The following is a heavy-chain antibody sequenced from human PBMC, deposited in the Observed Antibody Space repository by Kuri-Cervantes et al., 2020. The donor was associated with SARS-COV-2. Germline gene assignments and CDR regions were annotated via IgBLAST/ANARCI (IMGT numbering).Heavy chain of an antibody. CDR3: ARVGGNWELPFDY. CDR1: GGSISSYY. D-gene: IGHD3-10*01. J-gene: IGHJ4*02. V-gene: IGHV4-59*01. CDR2: IYYSGST. Sequence: GSLRLSCTVSGGSISSYYWSWIRQPPGKGLEWIGYIYYSGSTNYNPSLKSRVTISVDTSKNQFSLKRSSVTAADTAVYYCARVGGNWELPFDYWGQGTLVTVSS.